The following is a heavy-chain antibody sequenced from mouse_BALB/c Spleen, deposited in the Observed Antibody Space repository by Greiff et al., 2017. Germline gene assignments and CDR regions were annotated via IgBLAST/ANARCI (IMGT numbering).Heavy chain of an antibody. CDR1: GFTFTDYY. V-gene: IGHV7-3*02. D-gene: IGHD2-3*01. Sequence: EVQLVESGGGLVQPGGSLRLSCATSGFTFTDYYMSWVRQPPGKALEWLGFIRNKANGYTTEYSASVKGRFTISRDNSQSILYLQMNTLRAEDSATYDCARDIGDGLAWFAYWGQGTLVTVSA. CDR2: IRNKANGYTT. CDR3: ARDIGDGLAWFAY. J-gene: IGHJ3*01.